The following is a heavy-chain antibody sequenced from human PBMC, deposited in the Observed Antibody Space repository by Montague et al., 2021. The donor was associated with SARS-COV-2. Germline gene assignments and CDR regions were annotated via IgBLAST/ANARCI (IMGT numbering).Heavy chain of an antibody. CDR1: GGSISSTTFY. CDR3: VTPGKTAVAGQFDY. J-gene: IGHJ4*02. Sequence: SETLSLTCTVYGGSISSTTFYWGWIRQSPGKGLEWIGYLYEGDTTYYNPSLKSRVAISLDTPNNQFSLKITSLIVADTAIYYCVTPGKTAVAGQFDYWGPGTLVTVSS. D-gene: IGHD6-19*01. V-gene: IGHV4-39*07. CDR2: LYEGDTT.